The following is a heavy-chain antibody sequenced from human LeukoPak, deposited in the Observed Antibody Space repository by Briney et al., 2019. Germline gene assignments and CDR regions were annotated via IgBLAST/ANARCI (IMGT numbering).Heavy chain of an antibody. V-gene: IGHV5-10-1*01. Sequence: GESLKISCKGSGYSFTSYWISWVRQMPGKGLEWMGRIDPSDSYTNYSPSFQGHVTISADKSISTAYLQWSSLKASDTAMYYCARLNCRGSSTSCKNRYYYGMDVWGQGTTVTVSS. CDR3: ARLNCRGSSTSCKNRYYYGMDV. D-gene: IGHD2-2*01. J-gene: IGHJ6*02. CDR2: IDPSDSYT. CDR1: GYSFTSYW.